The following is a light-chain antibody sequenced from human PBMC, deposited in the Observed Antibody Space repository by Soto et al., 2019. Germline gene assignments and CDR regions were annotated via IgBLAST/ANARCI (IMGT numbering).Light chain of an antibody. CDR3: SSYTSSSTRVV. Sequence: QSALTQPASVSGSPGQSITISCTGASSDVGGYNYVSWYQHHPGKAPKLMIYEVSYRPSGVSNRFSGSKSGNTASLTISGLQAEDEADYYCSSYTSSSTRVVFGGGTKVTVL. V-gene: IGLV2-14*01. CDR1: SSDVGGYNY. CDR2: EVS. J-gene: IGLJ2*01.